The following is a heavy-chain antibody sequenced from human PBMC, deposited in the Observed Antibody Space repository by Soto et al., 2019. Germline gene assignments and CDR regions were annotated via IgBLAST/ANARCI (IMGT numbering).Heavy chain of an antibody. CDR2: ISGSGGST. CDR3: ARDIAAPWATISAGASSPLDY. J-gene: IGHJ4*02. Sequence: GGSLRLSCAASGFTFSSYAMSWVRQAPGKGLEWVSAISGSGGSTYYADSVKGRFTISRDNSKNTLYLQMNSLRAEDTAVYYCARDIAAPWATISAGASSPLDYWGQGTLVTVSS. V-gene: IGHV3-23*01. CDR1: GFTFSSYA. D-gene: IGHD6-6*01.